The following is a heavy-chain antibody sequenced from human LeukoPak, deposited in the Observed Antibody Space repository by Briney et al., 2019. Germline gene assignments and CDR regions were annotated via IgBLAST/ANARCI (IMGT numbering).Heavy chain of an antibody. V-gene: IGHV1-69*04. D-gene: IGHD6-6*01. CDR1: GGTFSSYA. Sequence: SVKVSCKASGGTFSSYATSWVRQAPGQGLEWMGRIIPILGIANYAQKFQGRVTITADKSTSTAYMELSSLRSEDTAVYYCAREVQLAVNGNDAFDIWGQGTMVTVSS. J-gene: IGHJ3*02. CDR3: AREVQLAVNGNDAFDI. CDR2: IIPILGIA.